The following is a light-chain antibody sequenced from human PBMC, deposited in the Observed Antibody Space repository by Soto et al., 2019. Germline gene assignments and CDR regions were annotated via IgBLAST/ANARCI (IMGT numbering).Light chain of an antibody. CDR1: QSVPSNY. CDR3: HQYDRSAIFT. V-gene: IGKV3-20*01. CDR2: GAS. Sequence: EIVLTRSPGTLSLSPGERATLSCRASQSVPSNYLAWYQQRPGQAPRLLIYGASTRAAGVPDRFSGSGSGTEFTLTINRLEPEDFAVFYCHQYDRSAIFTFGPGTTVDIK. J-gene: IGKJ3*01.